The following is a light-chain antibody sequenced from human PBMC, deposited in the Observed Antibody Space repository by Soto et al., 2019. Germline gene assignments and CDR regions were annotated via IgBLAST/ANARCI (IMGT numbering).Light chain of an antibody. V-gene: IGKV3-20*01. Sequence: EIVFTQSPGTVSLSPGESATLSCRASQSISRSDLAWCQHRPGQSPRLLIYATSSRATGIPDRFTGGGAGTGFTLTISRLEPEDSAVYYCQQYGSSPTFGGGTKVDIK. CDR2: ATS. J-gene: IGKJ4*01. CDR3: QQYGSSPT. CDR1: QSISRSD.